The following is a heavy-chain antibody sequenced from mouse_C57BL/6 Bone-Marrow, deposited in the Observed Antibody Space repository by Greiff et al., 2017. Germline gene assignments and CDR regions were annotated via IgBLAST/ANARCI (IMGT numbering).Heavy chain of an antibody. V-gene: IGHV5-9-1*02. CDR1: GFTFSSYA. D-gene: IGHD1-1*01. Sequence: DVQLQESGEGLVKPGGSLKLSCAASGFTFSSYAMSWVRQTPEKRLEWVAYISSGGDYIYYADTVKGRFTISRDNARNTLYLQMSSLKSEDTAMYYCTRGPITTVVDWYFDVWGTGTTVTVSS. CDR2: ISSGGDYI. CDR3: TRGPITTVVDWYFDV. J-gene: IGHJ1*03.